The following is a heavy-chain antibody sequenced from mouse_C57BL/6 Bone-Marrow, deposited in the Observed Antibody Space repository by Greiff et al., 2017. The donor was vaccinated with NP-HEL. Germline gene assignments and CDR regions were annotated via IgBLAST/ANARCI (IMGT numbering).Heavy chain of an antibody. V-gene: IGHV6-3*01. CDR1: GFTFSNYW. Sequence: EVQLQQSGGGLVQPGGSMKLSCVASGFTFSNYWMNWVRQSPEKGLEWVAQIRLKSDNYATHYAESVKGRFTISRDDSKSSVYLQMNNLRAEDTGIYYCTEGGKGVFAYWGQGTLVTVSA. J-gene: IGHJ3*01. CDR2: IRLKSDNYAT. CDR3: TEGGKGVFAY. D-gene: IGHD1-3*01.